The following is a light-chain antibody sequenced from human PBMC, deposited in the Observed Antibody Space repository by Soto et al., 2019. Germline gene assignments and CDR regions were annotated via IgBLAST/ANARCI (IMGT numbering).Light chain of an antibody. CDR2: DVS. CDR1: QDIRGA. V-gene: IGKV1-13*02. Sequence: AIQLTQSPSSLSVSVGDRVTITCRASQDIRGALAWYQQTPGKAPKILIYDVSTLQSGVPSRFSGSSSGTDFSLTISSLQPEDFATYFCQQFNSYPITFGQGTRLDIK. CDR3: QQFNSYPIT. J-gene: IGKJ5*01.